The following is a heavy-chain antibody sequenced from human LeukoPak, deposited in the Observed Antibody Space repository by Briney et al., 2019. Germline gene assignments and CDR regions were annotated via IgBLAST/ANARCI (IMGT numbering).Heavy chain of an antibody. V-gene: IGHV2-70*11. CDR1: GFALTTSGMC. CDR2: IGWGDDK. D-gene: IGHD1-26*01. J-gene: IGHJ5*02. Sequence: SGPALVKPTHPLKLAYTATGFALTTSGMCVSWIRQPPGKALEWLARIGWGDDKYYSTSLKTRLTISKDTSKNQVVITMTSLDPVDTATYYCARPSRSYGAVYGDWFDPWGQETLVTVSS. CDR3: ARPSRSYGAVYGDWFDP.